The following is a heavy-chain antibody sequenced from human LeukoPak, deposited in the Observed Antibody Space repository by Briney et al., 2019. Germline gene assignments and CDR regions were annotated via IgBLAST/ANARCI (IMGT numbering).Heavy chain of an antibody. D-gene: IGHD3-22*01. CDR2: IIPILGIA. CDR1: GGTFSSYA. V-gene: IGHV1-69*04. J-gene: IGHJ4*02. Sequence: SVKVSCKASGGTFSSYAISWVRQAPGQGLEWMGRIIPILGIANYAQKFQGRVTITADKSTSTAYMELSSLRSEDTAVYYCARDNYYDSSGYYYANDYWGQGTLVTDSS. CDR3: ARDNYYDSSGYYYANDY.